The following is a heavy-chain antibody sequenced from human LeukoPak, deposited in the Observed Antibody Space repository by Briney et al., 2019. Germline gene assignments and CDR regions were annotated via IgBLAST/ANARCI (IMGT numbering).Heavy chain of an antibody. D-gene: IGHD1-1*01. Sequence: GRSLRLSCAASGFTFSDYDMHWVRQATGKGLEWVSAIGTAGDTYYTGSVKGRFTISRENAKNSLYLQMNSLRAGDTAVYYCARVAKERVGGVYYFDYWGQGTLVTVSS. J-gene: IGHJ4*02. CDR3: ARVAKERVGGVYYFDY. V-gene: IGHV3-13*01. CDR2: IGTAGDT. CDR1: GFTFSDYD.